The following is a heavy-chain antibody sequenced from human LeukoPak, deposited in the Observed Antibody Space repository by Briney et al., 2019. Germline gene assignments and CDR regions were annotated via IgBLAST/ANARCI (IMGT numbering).Heavy chain of an antibody. CDR3: ARYSNRDLNYYFMDV. J-gene: IGHJ6*03. V-gene: IGHV4-34*01. Sequence: SGTLSLTCGVDGGSVSGYYWSWIRQSPGKGLEWIGEVNHRGTANYNPSLRRRATISVDTSKNQFSLRLTSVTAADTAVYFCARYSNRDLNYYFMDVWGNGTTVTVSS. CDR1: GGSVSGYY. D-gene: IGHD2-21*01. CDR2: VNHRGTA.